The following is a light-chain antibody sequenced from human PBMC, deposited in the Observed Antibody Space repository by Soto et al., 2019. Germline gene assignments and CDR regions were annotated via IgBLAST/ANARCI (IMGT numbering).Light chain of an antibody. J-gene: IGLJ1*01. Sequence: QSALTQPASVSGSPGQSITISCTGTSSDVGNYIFVSWYRQHPGKAPKLMIYDIKNRPSGVSNRFSGSKSGNTASLTISGLQAEDEADYYCVSYTTSASYVFGTGTKLTVL. CDR2: DIK. CDR1: SSDVGNYIF. V-gene: IGLV2-14*01. CDR3: VSYTTSASYV.